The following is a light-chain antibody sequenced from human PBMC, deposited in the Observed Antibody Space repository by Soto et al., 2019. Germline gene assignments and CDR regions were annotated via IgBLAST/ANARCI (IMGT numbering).Light chain of an antibody. Sequence: QSVLTQPASVSGSPGQSITISCTGTSSDVGGHNYVSWYQQHPGKAPKLMIYEVSNRPSGVSNRFSGSKSGNTASLTISGLQAEDEADYYCSSYTSSSTLEVFGGGTKLTVL. CDR1: SSDVGGHNY. CDR2: EVS. J-gene: IGLJ3*02. CDR3: SSYTSSSTLEV. V-gene: IGLV2-14*01.